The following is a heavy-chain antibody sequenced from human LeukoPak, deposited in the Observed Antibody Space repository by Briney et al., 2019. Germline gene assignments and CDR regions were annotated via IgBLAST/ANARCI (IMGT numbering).Heavy chain of an antibody. CDR2: ISAYNGNT. V-gene: IGHV1-18*01. CDR1: GYTFTSYG. D-gene: IGHD4-23*01. Sequence: ASVKVSCKASGYTFTSYGISWVRQAPGQGLEWMGWISAYNGNTNYAQKLQGRVTMTTETSTSTAYMELRSLRSDDTAVYYCARDKAVTTEVTQHFQHWGQGTLVTVSS. J-gene: IGHJ1*01. CDR3: ARDKAVTTEVTQHFQH.